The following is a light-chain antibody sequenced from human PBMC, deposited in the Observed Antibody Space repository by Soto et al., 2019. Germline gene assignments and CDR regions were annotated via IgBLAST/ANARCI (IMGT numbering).Light chain of an antibody. V-gene: IGKV3-11*01. CDR3: QQRSNWPPLFT. CDR2: DAS. J-gene: IGKJ3*01. Sequence: PGARATLSCRASQSVSSYLAWYQQKPGQAPRLLIYDASNRATGIPARFSGSGSGTDFTLTISSLEPEDFAVYYCQQRSNWPPLFTFGPGTKVDIK. CDR1: QSVSSY.